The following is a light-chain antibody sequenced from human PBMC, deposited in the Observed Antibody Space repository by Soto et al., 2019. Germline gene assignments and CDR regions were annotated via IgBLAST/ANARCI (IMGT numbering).Light chain of an antibody. V-gene: IGKV1-39*01. CDR2: GAS. CDR1: QNIDMY. J-gene: IGKJ4*01. Sequence: DIHMTQSPSSLSASVGDTVTITCRASQNIDMYLNWYQQKPGKAPRVLISGASNLPSGVPSRFGGSGDDRDFGLANSSLQAEDFASYFGNQSYNSPPWPVGGGTKL. CDR3: NQSYNSPPWP.